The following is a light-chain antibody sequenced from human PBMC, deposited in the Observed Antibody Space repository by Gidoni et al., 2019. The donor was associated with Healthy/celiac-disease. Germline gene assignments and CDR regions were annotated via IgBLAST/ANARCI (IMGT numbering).Light chain of an antibody. V-gene: IGKV3-11*01. Sequence: ELVLTQSPATLSLSPGERATLSCRASQSVSSYLAWYQQKPGQATRLLIYDAPNRATRIPARFSGSGSGTDFTLTISSLEPEDFAVYYCQQRSNWPPLTFGGGTKVEIK. CDR3: QQRSNWPPLT. CDR2: DAP. J-gene: IGKJ4*01. CDR1: QSVSSY.